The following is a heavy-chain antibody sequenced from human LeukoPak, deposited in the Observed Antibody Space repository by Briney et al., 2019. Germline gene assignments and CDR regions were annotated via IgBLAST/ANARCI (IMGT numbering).Heavy chain of an antibody. Sequence: PSETLSLTCTVSGGSISSYYWSWIRQPPGKGLEWIGYIYYSGSTNYNPSLKRRVTISVDTSKNQFSLKLSTVTAADTAVYYGASADYDFVWGSYRPLHYWGQGTLVTVSS. D-gene: IGHD3-16*02. CDR2: IYYSGST. CDR3: ASADYDFVWGSYRPLHY. CDR1: GGSISSYY. J-gene: IGHJ4*02. V-gene: IGHV4-59*01.